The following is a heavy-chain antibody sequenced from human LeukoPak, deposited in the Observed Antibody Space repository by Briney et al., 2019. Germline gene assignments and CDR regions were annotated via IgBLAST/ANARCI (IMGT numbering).Heavy chain of an antibody. V-gene: IGHV1-46*01. J-gene: IGHJ2*01. CDR2: INPSGGST. CDR3: ARDWGCSSTSCYGIYWYFDL. Sequence: ASVKVSCKVSGYTLTELSMHWVRQAPGQGLEWMGIINPSGGSTSYAQKFQGRVTMTRDTSTSTVYMELSSLRSEDTAVYYCARDWGCSSTSCYGIYWYFDLWGRGTLVTVSS. CDR1: GYTLTELS. D-gene: IGHD2-2*01.